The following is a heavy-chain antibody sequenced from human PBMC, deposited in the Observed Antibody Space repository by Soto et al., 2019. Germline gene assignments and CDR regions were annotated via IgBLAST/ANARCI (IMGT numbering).Heavy chain of an antibody. CDR2: IIPIFGTA. Sequence: SVKVSCKASGGTFSSYAISWVRQAPGQGLEWMGGIIPIFGTANYAQKFQGRVTITADESTSTAYMELSSLRSEDTAVYYCARRCSSTSCLAHYYYYGMDVWGQGTTVTVSS. CDR3: ARRCSSTSCLAHYYYYGMDV. D-gene: IGHD2-2*01. CDR1: GGTFSSYA. V-gene: IGHV1-69*13. J-gene: IGHJ6*02.